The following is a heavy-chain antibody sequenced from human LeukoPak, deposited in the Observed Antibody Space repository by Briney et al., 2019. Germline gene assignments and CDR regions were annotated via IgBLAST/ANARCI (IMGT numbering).Heavy chain of an antibody. V-gene: IGHV4-38-2*01. Sequence: GSLRLSCAASGFTFSDYYMSWIRQPPGKGLEWIGSIYHSGSTYYNPSLKSRVTISVDTSKNQFSLKLSSVTAADTAAYYCARSPGVEGHFDYWGQGTLVTVSS. CDR3: ARSPGVEGHFDY. J-gene: IGHJ4*02. CDR1: GFTFSDYY. CDR2: IYHSGST. D-gene: IGHD2-15*01.